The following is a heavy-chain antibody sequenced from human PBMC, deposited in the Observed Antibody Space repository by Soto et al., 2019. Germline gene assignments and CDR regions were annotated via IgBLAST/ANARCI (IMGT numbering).Heavy chain of an antibody. D-gene: IGHD6-13*01. J-gene: IGHJ5*02. CDR3: AKLGGYSSRRGWFDP. Sequence: GSLRLSCAASGFTFSSYAMSWVHQAPGKGLEWVSAISGSGGSTYYADSVKGRFTISRDNSKNTLYLQMNSLRAEDTAVYYCAKLGGYSSRRGWFDPWGQGTLVTVSS. CDR2: ISGSGGST. V-gene: IGHV3-23*01. CDR1: GFTFSSYA.